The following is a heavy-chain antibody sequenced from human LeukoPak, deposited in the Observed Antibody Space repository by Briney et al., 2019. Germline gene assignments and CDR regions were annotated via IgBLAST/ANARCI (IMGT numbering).Heavy chain of an antibody. V-gene: IGHV4-34*01. CDR3: ARAPEVKRQRQGVNWFDP. CDR2: INHSGVT. CDR1: GGSLSGYY. Sequence: SETLSLTCGVDGGSLSGYYWSWIRQSPGTGLEWIGEINHSGVTSYNPSLESRVTISIDTSKNQFSLNLRAVTAADTAVYYCARAPEVKRQRQGVNWFDPWGQGTLVTVSS. J-gene: IGHJ5*02. D-gene: IGHD1-1*01.